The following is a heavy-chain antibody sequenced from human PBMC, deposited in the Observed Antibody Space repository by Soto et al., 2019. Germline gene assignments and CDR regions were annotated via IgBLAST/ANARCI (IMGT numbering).Heavy chain of an antibody. CDR1: EGRFSAYT. V-gene: IGHV1-69*08. J-gene: IGHJ6*03. Sequence: QGQLVQSGAEVKKPGSSVKVSCTASEGRFSAYTINWVRQAPGQRLEWMARIIPKHGTATYAEKFQGRAATTADRSTNTAYLELSSLRSDYTAVYYCARYVLLPSSKFYYMDVWGKGTTVTVSS. D-gene: IGHD3-10*02. CDR3: ARYVLLPSSKFYYMDV. CDR2: IIPKHGTA.